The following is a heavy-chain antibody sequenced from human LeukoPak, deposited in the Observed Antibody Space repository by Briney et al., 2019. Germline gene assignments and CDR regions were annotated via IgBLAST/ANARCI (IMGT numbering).Heavy chain of an antibody. J-gene: IGHJ6*02. CDR2: VSFDGSNK. CDR1: GFTFSSNG. Sequence: GTSLRLSCAASGFTFSSNGMHWVRQAPGKGLEWVAVVSFDGSNKYFEDSVKGRFSISRDNSRNTLYLQMNSLRAEDTAVYYCARAGRGWFGSMDVWGQGTTVTVSS. V-gene: IGHV3-33*01. CDR3: ARAGRGWFGSMDV. D-gene: IGHD3-10*01.